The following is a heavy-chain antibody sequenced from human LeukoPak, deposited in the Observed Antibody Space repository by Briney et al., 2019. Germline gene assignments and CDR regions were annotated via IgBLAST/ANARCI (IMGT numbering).Heavy chain of an antibody. CDR2: ICYDGSNK. J-gene: IGHJ4*02. Sequence: GGSLRLSCAASGFTFSSYGMHWVRQAPGKGLEWVAVICYDGSNKYYADSVKGRFTISRDNSKNTLYLQMNSLRAEDTAVYYCAKDIVGATTISYYFDYWDQGTLVTVSS. D-gene: IGHD1-26*01. CDR3: AKDIVGATTISYYFDY. V-gene: IGHV3-33*06. CDR1: GFTFSSYG.